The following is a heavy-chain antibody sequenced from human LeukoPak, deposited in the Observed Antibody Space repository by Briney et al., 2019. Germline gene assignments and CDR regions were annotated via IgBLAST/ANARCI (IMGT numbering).Heavy chain of an antibody. CDR2: ISSSSNYI. J-gene: IGHJ3*02. CDR3: ARSITMIVVGSDAFDI. V-gene: IGHV3-21*01. CDR1: GFTFSSHS. Sequence: GGSLRLSCAASGFTFSSHSMNWVRQAPGKGLEWVSSISSSSNYIYYADSVKGRFTISRDNAKNSLYLQMNSLRAEDTAVYYCARSITMIVVGSDAFDIWGQGTMVTVSS. D-gene: IGHD3-22*01.